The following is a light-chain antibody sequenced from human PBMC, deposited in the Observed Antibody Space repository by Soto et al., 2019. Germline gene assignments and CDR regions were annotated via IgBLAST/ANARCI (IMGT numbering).Light chain of an antibody. V-gene: IGKV3-15*01. Sequence: EIVMTQSPATLSVSPGERATLSCSASQSVSSNLAWYQQKPGQTPRLLIYGASTRATGIPARFSGSGSGTEFTLNISSLQSEYFAVHYCQLYNNWPPETFGQGTKVEI. CDR2: GAS. J-gene: IGKJ1*01. CDR1: QSVSSN. CDR3: QLYNNWPPET.